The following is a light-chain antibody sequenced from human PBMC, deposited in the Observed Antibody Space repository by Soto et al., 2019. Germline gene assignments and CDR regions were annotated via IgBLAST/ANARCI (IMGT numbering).Light chain of an antibody. Sequence: QSALTQPPSASGSPGQSVTISCTGTSSDVGGYNFVSWYQQQSGKTPKLIIYEVTKRPSGVPDRFSGPKSGNTASLTVSGLQAEDEADYYCSSYGGDNNWGVFGGGTKLTVL. CDR2: EVT. V-gene: IGLV2-8*01. CDR1: SSDVGGYNF. J-gene: IGLJ2*01. CDR3: SSYGGDNNWGV.